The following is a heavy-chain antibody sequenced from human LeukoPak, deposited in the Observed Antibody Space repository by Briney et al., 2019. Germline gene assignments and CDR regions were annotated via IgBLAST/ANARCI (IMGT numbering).Heavy chain of an antibody. CDR1: GGTFSSYA. Sequence: GASVTVSCKASGGTFSSYAISWVRQAPGQGLEWMGGIIPIFGTANYAQKFQGRVTITADESTSTAYMELSSLRSEDTAVYYCASSGGNSLFPRHYYYYGMDVWGQGTTVTVSS. V-gene: IGHV1-69*13. CDR2: IIPIFGTA. CDR3: ASSGGNSLFPRHYYYYGMDV. D-gene: IGHD4-23*01. J-gene: IGHJ6*02.